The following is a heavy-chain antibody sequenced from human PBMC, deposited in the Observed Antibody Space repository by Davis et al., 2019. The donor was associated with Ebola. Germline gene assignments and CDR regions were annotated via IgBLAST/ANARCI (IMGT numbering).Heavy chain of an antibody. J-gene: IGHJ4*02. D-gene: IGHD6-19*01. CDR1: GFTFRSYG. V-gene: IGHV3-30*02. CDR3: AKDSGGWAFDY. Sequence: PGGSLRLSCAASGFTFRSYGMHWVRQAPGKGLEWVAFIRNDGSGKYYVDSVKGRFTVSRENSNNMLYLQTNSLRAEDTAVYYCAKDSGGWAFDYWGQGTLVTVSS. CDR2: IRNDGSGK.